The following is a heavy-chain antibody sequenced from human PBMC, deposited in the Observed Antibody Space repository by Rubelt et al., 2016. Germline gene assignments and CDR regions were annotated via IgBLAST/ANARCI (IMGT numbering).Heavy chain of an antibody. V-gene: IGHV1-18*01. CDR2: ISTYNGNT. CDR3: ARGSGSFDY. CDR1: GYTFTSYD. Sequence: QVQLVQSGAEVKKPGASVKVSCKASGYTFTSYDINWVRQAPGQGLEWMGWISTYNGNTAYSRSLQGRVTTTTATSTTPAYMELRTLKADDAAIYYCARGSGSFDYWGQGTLVTVSS. D-gene: IGHD6-25*01. J-gene: IGHJ4*02.